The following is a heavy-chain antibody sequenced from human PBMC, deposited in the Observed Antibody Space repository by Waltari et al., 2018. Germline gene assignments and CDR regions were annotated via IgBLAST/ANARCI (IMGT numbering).Heavy chain of an antibody. J-gene: IGHJ4*02. D-gene: IGHD3-3*01. CDR3: ARVVGDYYFDY. CDR2: INAGNGNT. V-gene: IGHV1-3*01. Sequence: QVQLVQSGAEVKKPGASVKVSCKASGYTFTSYAMHWVRQATGQRLEWMGWINAGNGNTKYSQKFQGRVTITRDTSASTAYMELSSLRSEDTAVYYCARVVGDYYFDYWGQGTLVTVSS. CDR1: GYTFTSYA.